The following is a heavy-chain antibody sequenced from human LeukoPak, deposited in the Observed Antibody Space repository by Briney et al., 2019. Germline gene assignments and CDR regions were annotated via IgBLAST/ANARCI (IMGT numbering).Heavy chain of an antibody. CDR1: GFTFCSYA. J-gene: IGHJ4*02. V-gene: IGHV3-30*04. D-gene: IGHD6-13*01. Sequence: GGSLRCYCAAAGFTFCSYAMHWVRQAPGLGLEWVAVISYDGSNKYYADSVKGRFTISRDTSTNTLYLQMNSLRAEDTDVYYCARSSYSSSLSYYFDYWGQGTLVTVSS. CDR2: ISYDGSNK. CDR3: ARSSYSSSLSYYFDY.